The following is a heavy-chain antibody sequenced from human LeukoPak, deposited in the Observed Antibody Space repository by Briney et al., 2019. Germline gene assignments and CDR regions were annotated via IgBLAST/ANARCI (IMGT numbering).Heavy chain of an antibody. CDR2: IRYDGSNK. Sequence: GGSLRLSCAASGFTFSSYGMHWVRQAPGKGLEWVAFIRYDGSNKYYADSVKGRFTISRDNAKNSLYLQMNSLRAEDTAVYYCARDHYYDSSGYYYYWGQGTLVTVSS. J-gene: IGHJ4*02. CDR1: GFTFSSYG. CDR3: ARDHYYDSSGYYYY. V-gene: IGHV3-30*02. D-gene: IGHD3-22*01.